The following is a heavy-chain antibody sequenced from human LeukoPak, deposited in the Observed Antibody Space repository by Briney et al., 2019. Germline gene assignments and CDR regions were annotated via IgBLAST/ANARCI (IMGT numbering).Heavy chain of an antibody. V-gene: IGHV3-30*01. D-gene: IGHD1-1*01. CDR2: VSYDGGSK. CDR1: GFSFSIYA. J-gene: IGHJ6*03. CDR3: ARDQGDAGNRIKRDGHYMDV. Sequence: GGSLRLSCAASGFSFSIYAIHWVRQAPGGGLEWVAVVSYDGGSKFYADSVKGRFITSRDNSKNMLYLQMNSLRPEDTAAYFCARDQGDAGNRIKRDGHYMDVWGKGTTVTVSS.